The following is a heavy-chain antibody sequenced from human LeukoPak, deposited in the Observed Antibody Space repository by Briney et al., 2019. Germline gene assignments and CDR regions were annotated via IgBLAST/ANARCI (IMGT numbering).Heavy chain of an antibody. D-gene: IGHD1-26*01. CDR3: ARPEGRGTSYERYDY. CDR2: ISYSGGSS. Sequence: SGGSLRLSCAASGFTFTTYAMIWVRQAPGKGLEWVSSISYSGGSSYYANSVKGRFAISRDNSKNTLSLQMNSLRAEDTAVYYCARPEGRGTSYERYDYWGQGTLVTVSS. CDR1: GFTFTTYA. V-gene: IGHV3-23*01. J-gene: IGHJ4*02.